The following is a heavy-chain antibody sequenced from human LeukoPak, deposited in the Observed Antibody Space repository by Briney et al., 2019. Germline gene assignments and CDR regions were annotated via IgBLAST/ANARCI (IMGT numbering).Heavy chain of an antibody. Sequence: VSVKVSCKPSGYTFTGYYLHWVRQAPGQALEWMGWMNPNTGATMYAQKFQDRVSMSRDTSSSTAYMDLTSLRSDDTAVYFCARDRVGSGWPRPYYFEFWGQGTLVTVSS. CDR1: GYTFTGYY. CDR2: MNPNTGAT. V-gene: IGHV1-2*02. J-gene: IGHJ4*02. D-gene: IGHD6-19*01. CDR3: ARDRVGSGWPRPYYFEF.